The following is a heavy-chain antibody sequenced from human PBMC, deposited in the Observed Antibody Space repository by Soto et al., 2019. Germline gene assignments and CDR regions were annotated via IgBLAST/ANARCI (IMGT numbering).Heavy chain of an antibody. CDR2: IFHSGST. D-gene: IGHD3-10*01. J-gene: IGHJ6*02. Sequence: SETLSLTCTVSGGSINSGDYYWTWVRQPPGKGLEWIGNIFHSGSTYYTPSLQSRVTISLDTSKNHFSLKLCSVTPADTAVYYCARDRYYGSGTYYNFYSGMDVWGQGTTVTVSS. CDR1: GGSINSGDYY. CDR3: ARDRYYGSGTYYNFYSGMDV. V-gene: IGHV4-30-4*01.